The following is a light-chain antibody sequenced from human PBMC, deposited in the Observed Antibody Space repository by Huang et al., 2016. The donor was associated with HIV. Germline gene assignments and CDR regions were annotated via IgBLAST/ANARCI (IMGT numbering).Light chain of an antibody. Sequence: EIVMTQSPATLSVSPGERATLSCRASQSVNSNLAWYQQKPGQAPRLLIYGPSTRATGIPARFSCSGSGTEFTLTISSLESEDFAVYYCQQYKDWPRTFGQGTKVEIK. J-gene: IGKJ1*01. CDR3: QQYKDWPRT. CDR2: GPS. CDR1: QSVNSN. V-gene: IGKV3-15*01.